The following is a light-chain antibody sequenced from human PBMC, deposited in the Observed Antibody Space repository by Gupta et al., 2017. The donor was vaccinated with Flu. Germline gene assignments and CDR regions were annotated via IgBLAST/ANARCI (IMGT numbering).Light chain of an antibody. J-gene: IGKJ4*01. CDR3: QQDYSTPLT. CDR2: WAS. CDR1: QSVLYSSNNKNY. V-gene: IGKV4-1*01. Sequence: DIVMTPYPDSLAVSLGERATINCKSSQSVLYSSNNKNYLAWYQQKPGQPPKLLIYWASTRESGVPDRFSGSGSGTDFTLTISSLQAEDVAVYYCQQDYSTPLTFGGGTKVEIK.